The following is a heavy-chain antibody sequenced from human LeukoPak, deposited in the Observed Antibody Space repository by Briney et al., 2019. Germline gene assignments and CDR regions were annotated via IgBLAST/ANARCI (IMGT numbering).Heavy chain of an antibody. J-gene: IGHJ6*03. CDR3: TRGSIAYYYMDV. D-gene: IGHD3-22*01. CDR2: IYYTGSS. V-gene: IGHV4-39*07. CDR1: GGSIRSSDDY. Sequence: PSETLSLTCSVSGGSIRSSDDYWGLVRQTPGKGLEWMGSIYYTGSSHYNPSLKSRVTISVDTSKNQFSLKLSSVTAADTAVYYCTRGSIAYYYMDVWGKGTTVTISS.